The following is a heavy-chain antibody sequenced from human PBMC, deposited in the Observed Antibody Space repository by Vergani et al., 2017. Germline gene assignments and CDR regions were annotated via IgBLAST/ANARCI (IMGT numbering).Heavy chain of an antibody. CDR1: GFTFSSYS. V-gene: IGHV3-21*01. CDR3: ARDPLSSGWYVKDY. D-gene: IGHD6-19*01. CDR2: ISSSSSYI. Sequence: EVQLVESGGGLVKPGGSLRLSCAASGFTFSSYSMNWVRQAPGKGLEWVSSISSSSSYIYYADSVKGRFTISRNNAKNSLYLQMNSLRAEDTAVYYCARDPLSSGWYVKDYWGQGTLVTVSS. J-gene: IGHJ4*02.